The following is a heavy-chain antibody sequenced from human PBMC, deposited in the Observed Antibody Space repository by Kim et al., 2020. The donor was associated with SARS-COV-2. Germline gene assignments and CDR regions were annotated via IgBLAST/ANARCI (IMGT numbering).Heavy chain of an antibody. CDR1: GLMFTRYG. J-gene: IGHJ6*02. V-gene: IGHV3-23*01. D-gene: IGHD3-10*01. CDR3: AKELGRYGSGAVGGMDV. Sequence: GGSLRLSCAASGLMFTRYGMSWVRQAPGKGPEWVSSVTSGGSAYYADSVKGRFTISRDNSKDTLYLQVNRLRAEDTAVYYCAKELGRYGSGAVGGMDVWGQGTTVTVSS. CDR2: VTSGGSA.